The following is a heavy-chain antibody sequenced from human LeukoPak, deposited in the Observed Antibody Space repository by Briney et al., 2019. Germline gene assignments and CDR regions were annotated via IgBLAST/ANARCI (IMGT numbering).Heavy chain of an antibody. CDR2: IYYSGST. J-gene: IGHJ4*02. D-gene: IGHD5-12*01. CDR3: ASNSGYDSGYFDY. V-gene: IGHV4-31*03. CDR1: GGSISSGGYY. Sequence: PSETLSLTCTVSGGSISSGGYYWSWIRQHSGRGLEWIGYIYYSGSTYYNPSLKSRVTISVDTSKNQFSLKLSSVTAADTAVYYCASNSGYDSGYFDYWGQGTLVTVSS.